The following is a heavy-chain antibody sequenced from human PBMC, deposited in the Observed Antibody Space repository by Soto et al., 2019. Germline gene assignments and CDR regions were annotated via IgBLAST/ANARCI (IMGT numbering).Heavy chain of an antibody. Sequence: SETLSLTCTVSGGSISGYYWTWIRQPPGKGLEWVGFIYYRGNTNYHPSLKNRITISMDTSRNHFALKLNSVTAADTAVYFCARTKTGYAFDVWGQGIMVTVSS. D-gene: IGHD2-8*01. V-gene: IGHV4-59*08. J-gene: IGHJ3*01. CDR3: ARTKTGYAFDV. CDR1: GGSISGYY. CDR2: IYYRGNT.